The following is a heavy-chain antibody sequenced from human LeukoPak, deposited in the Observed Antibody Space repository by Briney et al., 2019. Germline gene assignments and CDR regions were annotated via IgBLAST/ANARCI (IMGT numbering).Heavy chain of an antibody. V-gene: IGHV4-34*01. J-gene: IGHJ4*02. CDR3: ASSMDIVVVPAVPIGY. Sequence: SETLSLTCAVYGGSFSGYYWSWIRQPPGKGLEWIGEINESGSTNYNPSLKSRVTISVDTSKNQFSLKLSSVTAADTAVYYCASSMDIVVVPAVPIGYWGQGTLVTVSS. CDR1: GGSFSGYY. D-gene: IGHD2-2*03. CDR2: INESGST.